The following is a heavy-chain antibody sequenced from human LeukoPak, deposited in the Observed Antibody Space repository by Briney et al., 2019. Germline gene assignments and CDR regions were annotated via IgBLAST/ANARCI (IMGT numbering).Heavy chain of an antibody. V-gene: IGHV3-30*18. CDR2: ISYDGGNK. CDR3: AKDAMTTVTTPTVYYYYGMDV. CDR1: GFTFSSYG. J-gene: IGHJ6*02. D-gene: IGHD4-4*01. Sequence: GGSLRLSCAASGFTFSSYGMPWVRQAPGKGLEWVAVISYDGGNKYYADSVKGRFTISRDNSKNTLYLQMNSLRAEDTAVYYCAKDAMTTVTTPTVYYYYGMDVWGQGTTVTVSS.